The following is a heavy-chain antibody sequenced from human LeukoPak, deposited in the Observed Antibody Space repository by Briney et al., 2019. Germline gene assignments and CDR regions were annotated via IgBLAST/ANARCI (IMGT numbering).Heavy chain of an antibody. CDR2: INHSGST. Sequence: SETLSLTCAVYGGSFSGYNWSWIRQPPGKGLEWIGEINHSGSTNYNPSLKSRVTISVDTSKNQFSLKLSSVTAADTAVYYCTSRLRTVRGLTGDYWGQGTLVTVSS. J-gene: IGHJ4*02. CDR1: GGSFSGYN. D-gene: IGHD3-10*02. CDR3: TSRLRTVRGLTGDY. V-gene: IGHV4-34*01.